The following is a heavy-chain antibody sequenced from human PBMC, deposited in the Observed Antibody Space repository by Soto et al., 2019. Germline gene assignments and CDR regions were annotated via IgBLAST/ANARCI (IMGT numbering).Heavy chain of an antibody. Sequence: VQLVESGGGLVKPGGSLRLSCAASGFTFSSYSMNWVRQAPGKGLEWVSSISSSSSYIYYADSVKGRFTISRDNAKNSLYLQMNSLRAEDTAVYYCARDGCTNGVCYILGYWYFDLWGRGTLVTVSS. D-gene: IGHD2-8*01. CDR1: GFTFSSYS. V-gene: IGHV3-21*01. CDR3: ARDGCTNGVCYILGYWYFDL. CDR2: ISSSSSYI. J-gene: IGHJ2*01.